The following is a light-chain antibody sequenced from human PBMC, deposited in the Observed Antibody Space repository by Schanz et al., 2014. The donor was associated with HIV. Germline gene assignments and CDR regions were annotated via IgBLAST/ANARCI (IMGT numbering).Light chain of an antibody. CDR2: GVF. CDR1: NNDIGSYTY. J-gene: IGLJ3*02. V-gene: IGLV2-14*03. Sequence: QSALTQPASVSGSPGQSITFSCTGTNNDIGSYTYVSWYQQHPDKAPKLVVYGVFDRPSGVSNRFSGSKSGNTASLTVSGLQAEDEADYYCSSYAGTNNLWVFGGGTKLTVL. CDR3: SSYAGTNNLWV.